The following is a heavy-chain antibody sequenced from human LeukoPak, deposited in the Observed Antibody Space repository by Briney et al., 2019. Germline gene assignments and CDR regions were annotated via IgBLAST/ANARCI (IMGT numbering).Heavy chain of an antibody. CDR2: IYTSGST. Sequence: LLDTLSLTRAVSGGSICSSNWWSWVRPPPRTGMDWIGQIYTSGSTNYNPSLKSRVTISVDKSKNQFSLKLSSVTAADTAVYYCAREMATITDWFDPWGQGTLVTVSS. CDR1: GGSICSSNW. D-gene: IGHD5-24*01. J-gene: IGHJ5*02. CDR3: AREMATITDWFDP. V-gene: IGHV4-4*02.